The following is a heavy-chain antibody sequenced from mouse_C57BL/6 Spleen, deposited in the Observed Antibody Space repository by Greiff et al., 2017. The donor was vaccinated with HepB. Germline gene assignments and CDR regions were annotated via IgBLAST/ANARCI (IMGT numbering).Heavy chain of an antibody. Sequence: EVKLMESGGGLVKPGGSLKLSCAASGFTFSSYAMSWVRQTPEKRLEWVATISDGGSYTYYPDNVKGRFTISRDNAKNNLYLQMSHLKSEDTAMYYCARDQYYGSSYRDYYAMDYWGQGTSVTVSS. J-gene: IGHJ4*01. CDR2: ISDGGSYT. CDR1: GFTFSSYA. V-gene: IGHV5-4*01. CDR3: ARDQYYGSSYRDYYAMDY. D-gene: IGHD1-1*01.